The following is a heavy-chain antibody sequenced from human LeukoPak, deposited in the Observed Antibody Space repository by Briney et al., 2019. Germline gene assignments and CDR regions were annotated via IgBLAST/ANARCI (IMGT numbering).Heavy chain of an antibody. D-gene: IGHD7-27*01. Sequence: SDTLSLTCTVSGRSISNYFWSWIRQPPGKGLEWLGFIYYDGNTNYNPSLKSRVTMSVDTSKNQFSLRLTSVTAADTAVYYCARSLTGVYWYFDLWGRGTLVTVSS. CDR2: IYYDGNT. CDR1: GRSISNYF. J-gene: IGHJ2*01. V-gene: IGHV4-59*07. CDR3: ARSLTGVYWYFDL.